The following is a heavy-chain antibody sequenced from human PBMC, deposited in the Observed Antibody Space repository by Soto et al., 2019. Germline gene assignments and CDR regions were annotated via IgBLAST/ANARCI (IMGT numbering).Heavy chain of an antibody. Sequence: EVQLVESGGGLVQPGGSLRLSCAASGFTFSSYSMNWVRQAPGKGLEWVSYISSSSSTIYYADSVKGRFTISRDNAKNSLYLQMNSLRDEDTAVYYCATDIVATIGSAEFDYWGPGTLVTVSS. D-gene: IGHD5-12*01. CDR1: GFTFSSYS. CDR3: ATDIVATIGSAEFDY. CDR2: ISSSSSTI. J-gene: IGHJ4*02. V-gene: IGHV3-48*02.